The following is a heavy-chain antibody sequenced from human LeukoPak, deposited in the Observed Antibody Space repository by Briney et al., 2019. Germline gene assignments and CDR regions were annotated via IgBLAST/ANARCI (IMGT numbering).Heavy chain of an antibody. CDR1: GGTFSSYN. CDR2: INTSGST. D-gene: IGHD6-25*01. J-gene: IGHJ4*02. V-gene: IGHV4-4*07. Sequence: AETLSLTCTASGGTFSSYNWSWIRQPAGKGLEWVGRINTSGSTNYNPSPKSRVTMSVDTSRNQFSLKMNSVAAADTAVYYCAREGVGAAGRTLDYSGEGALVTVSS. CDR3: AREGVGAAGRTLDY.